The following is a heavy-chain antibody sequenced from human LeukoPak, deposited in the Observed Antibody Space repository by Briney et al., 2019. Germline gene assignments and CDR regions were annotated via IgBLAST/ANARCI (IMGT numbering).Heavy chain of an antibody. Sequence: GESLKISCKGSGYSFTSYWIGWVRQMPGKGLEWMGIIYPGDSDTRYSPSFQGQVTISADKSISTAYLQWSSLKASDTAMYYCARPDYYDILTGYTGAFDIWGQGTMVTVSS. CDR1: GYSFTSYW. D-gene: IGHD3-9*01. V-gene: IGHV5-51*01. J-gene: IGHJ3*02. CDR2: IYPGDSDT. CDR3: ARPDYYDILTGYTGAFDI.